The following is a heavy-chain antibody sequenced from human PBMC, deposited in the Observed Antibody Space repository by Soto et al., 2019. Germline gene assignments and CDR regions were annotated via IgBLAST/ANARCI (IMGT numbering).Heavy chain of an antibody. CDR2: ISYDGSNK. V-gene: IGHV3-30*18. J-gene: IGHJ4*02. CDR1: GFTFSSYG. D-gene: IGHD3-3*01. CDR3: AKDALIFGVVIRRNYFDY. Sequence: GGSLRLSCAASGFTFSSYGMHWVRQAPGKGLEWVAVISYDGSNKYYADSVKGRFTISRDNSKNTLYLQMNSLRAEDTAVYYCAKDALIFGVVIRRNYFDYWGQGTLVTVYS.